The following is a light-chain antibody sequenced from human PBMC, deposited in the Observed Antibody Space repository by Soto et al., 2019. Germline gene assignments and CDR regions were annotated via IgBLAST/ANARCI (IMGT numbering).Light chain of an antibody. CDR1: QSVSNSY. Sequence: DIVMTQSPGTLSLSPGERATLSCRASQSVSNSYLAWYQQKPGQAPRLLIYGATSRATGIPARFSGSGSETDFTLTISRMEPEDVAVYYCQQYGSSPPLTFGGGTKVEIK. CDR3: QQYGSSPPLT. J-gene: IGKJ4*01. V-gene: IGKV3-20*01. CDR2: GAT.